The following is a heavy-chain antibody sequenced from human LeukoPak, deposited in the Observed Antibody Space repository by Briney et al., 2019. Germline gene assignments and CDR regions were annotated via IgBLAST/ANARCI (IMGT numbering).Heavy chain of an antibody. V-gene: IGHV6-1*01. J-gene: IGHJ4*02. Sequence: SQTLSLSCAISGDSVSSNSAAWNWIRQSPSRGLEWLGRTYYRSKWHYNYAVSVKTRVTINPDTSKNQFSLQVSSVTPEDTAVYYCARDSTGDIDFDYWGQGTLVTVSS. CDR1: GDSVSSNSAA. CDR3: ARDSTGDIDFDY. CDR2: TYYRSKWHY. D-gene: IGHD7-27*01.